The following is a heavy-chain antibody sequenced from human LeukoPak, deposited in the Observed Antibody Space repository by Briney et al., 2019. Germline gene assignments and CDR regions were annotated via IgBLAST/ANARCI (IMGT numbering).Heavy chain of an antibody. J-gene: IGHJ4*02. CDR3: ARVPPYDFWSGYYTPYDY. CDR1: GYTFTSYG. D-gene: IGHD3-3*01. V-gene: IGHV1-18*01. Sequence: ASVKVSCKASGYTFTSYGISWVRQAPGQGLEWMGWISAYNGNTNYAQKLQGRVTMTTDTSTSTAYMELRSLRSDDTAVYYCARVPPYDFWSGYYTPYDYWGQGTLVTVSP. CDR2: ISAYNGNT.